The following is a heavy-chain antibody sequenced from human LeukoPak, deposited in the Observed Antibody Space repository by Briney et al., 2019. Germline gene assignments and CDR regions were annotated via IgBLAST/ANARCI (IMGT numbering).Heavy chain of an antibody. D-gene: IGHD2-8*01. CDR1: GGSISSYY. CDR2: ISTSGST. J-gene: IGHJ6*03. Sequence: SETLSLTCTVSGGSISSYYWSWIRQPAGKGLESIGHISTSGSTNYNPSLKSRVTISMHTSKNQLSLKLNSVTAADTAVYYCASSGQCTNGLCRDVGYMDVWGKGTTVTVSS. CDR3: ASSGQCTNGLCRDVGYMDV. V-gene: IGHV4-4*07.